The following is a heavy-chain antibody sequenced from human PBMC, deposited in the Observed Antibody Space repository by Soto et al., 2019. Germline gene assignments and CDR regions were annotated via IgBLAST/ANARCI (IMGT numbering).Heavy chain of an antibody. J-gene: IGHJ4*02. CDR1: GFTFDDYA. CDR3: AKAPSNLDYGDYFDY. D-gene: IGHD4-17*01. V-gene: IGHV3-43D*03. Sequence: GGSLRLSCAASGFTFDDYAMHWVRQAPGKGLEWVSLISWDGGSTYYADSVKGRFTISRDNSKNSLYLQMNSLRAEDTALYYCAKAPSNLDYGDYFDYWGQGTLVTVSS. CDR2: ISWDGGST.